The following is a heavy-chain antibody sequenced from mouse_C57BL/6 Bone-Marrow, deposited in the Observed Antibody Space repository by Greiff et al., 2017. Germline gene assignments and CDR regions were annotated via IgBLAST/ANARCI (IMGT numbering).Heavy chain of an antibody. CDR3: ASQGDYELVFDY. Sequence: EVKVVESGGDLVKPGGSLKLSCAASGFTFSSYGMSWVRQTPDKRLEWVATISSGGSYTYYPDSVKGRFPISRDNAKNTLYLQISSQKSEDTAMYYCASQGDYELVFDYWGQGTTLTVSS. V-gene: IGHV5-6*01. CDR2: ISSGGSYT. J-gene: IGHJ2*01. D-gene: IGHD2-4*01. CDR1: GFTFSSYG.